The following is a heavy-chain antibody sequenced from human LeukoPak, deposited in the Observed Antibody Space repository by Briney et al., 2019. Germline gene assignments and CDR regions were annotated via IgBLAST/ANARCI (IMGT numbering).Heavy chain of an antibody. J-gene: IGHJ6*03. Sequence: PSETLSLTCTVSGASTSSYYWSWIRQSPGKGLEWIGYLYYSGNTNYNPSLKSRVTISVDTSKNQFSLKLSSVTAAGPPVYYCARGGDYYDSSGYLLRYYYYYMDVWGRGTTVTVSS. D-gene: IGHD3-22*01. CDR2: LYYSGNT. CDR3: ARGGDYYDSSGYLLRYYYYYMDV. V-gene: IGHV4-59*01. CDR1: GASTSSYY.